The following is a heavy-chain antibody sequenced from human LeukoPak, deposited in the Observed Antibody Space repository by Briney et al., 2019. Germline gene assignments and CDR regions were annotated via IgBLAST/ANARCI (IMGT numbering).Heavy chain of an antibody. Sequence: PGGSLRLSCAGSGFTFSSYDMHWVRQVTGKGLEWVSAIGTVADTYYPDSVKGRFTISRDNSKNTLYLQMNSLRAEDTAVYYCAKDKLAGSGSYSRFFDYWGQGTLVTVSS. D-gene: IGHD1-26*01. V-gene: IGHV3-13*01. CDR3: AKDKLAGSGSYSRFFDY. J-gene: IGHJ4*02. CDR1: GFTFSSYD. CDR2: IGTVADT.